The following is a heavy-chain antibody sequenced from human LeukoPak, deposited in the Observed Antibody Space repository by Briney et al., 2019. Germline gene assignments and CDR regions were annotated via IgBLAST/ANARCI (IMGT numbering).Heavy chain of an antibody. CDR1: GFTFSSYS. V-gene: IGHV3-30*02. J-gene: IGHJ3*02. CDR2: IRYDGSNK. CDR3: ASGRPAAFEYSSSGELSI. D-gene: IGHD6-6*01. Sequence: PGGSLRLSCAASGFTFSSYSMNWVRQAPGKGLEWVAFIRYDGSNKYYADSVKGRFTISRDNSKNTLYLQMNSLRAEDTAVYYCASGRPAAFEYSSSGELSIWGQGTMVTVSS.